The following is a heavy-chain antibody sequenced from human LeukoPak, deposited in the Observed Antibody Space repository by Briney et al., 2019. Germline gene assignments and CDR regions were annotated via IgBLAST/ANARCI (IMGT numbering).Heavy chain of an antibody. D-gene: IGHD2-2*01. J-gene: IGHJ4*02. CDR3: ARVHDLGYCTSTTCYGGYYFDY. CDR2: IYYSGST. CDR1: GGSISSSSYY. V-gene: IGHV4-39*07. Sequence: SETLSLTCTVSGGSISSSSYYWGWIRQPPGKGLEWIGSIYYSGSTYYSPSLKSRLTISVDTSKNQFSLKLTSVTAADTAVYYCARVHDLGYCTSTTCYGGYYFDYWGQGTLVTVSS.